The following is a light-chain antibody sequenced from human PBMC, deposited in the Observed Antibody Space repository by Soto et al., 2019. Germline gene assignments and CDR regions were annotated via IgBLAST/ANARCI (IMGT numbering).Light chain of an antibody. Sequence: DIQMTQSPSSLSASVGDRVTITCRASQSISSYLNWYQQKPGKAPKLLIYAASSLQSGVPSRFSGSGSGTDFTLTISSRQPEDFATYYCQQGYSTPRTFGQGTKVDIK. CDR2: AAS. CDR3: QQGYSTPRT. CDR1: QSISSY. J-gene: IGKJ1*01. V-gene: IGKV1-39*01.